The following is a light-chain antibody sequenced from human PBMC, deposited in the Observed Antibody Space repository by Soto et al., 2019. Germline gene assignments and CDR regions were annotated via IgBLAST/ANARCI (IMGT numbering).Light chain of an antibody. CDR3: QQTHSTIHS. V-gene: IGKV1-5*01. Sequence: DIQMTQSPSTLSASVGDRVTITCRASQSISSWLAWYQQRPGKAPKLLIYDASNLESGVPSRFRGSGSGTDFTLTISSLQPEDVAAYYCQQTHSTIHSFGQGTKVDIK. CDR2: DAS. CDR1: QSISSW. J-gene: IGKJ2*01.